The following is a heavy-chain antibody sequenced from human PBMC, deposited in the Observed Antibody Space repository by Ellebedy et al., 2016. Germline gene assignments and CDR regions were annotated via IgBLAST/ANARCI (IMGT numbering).Heavy chain of an antibody. Sequence: ASVKVSCXASGYTFTTFSITWVRQVPGQGLEWMGFVNTFSGNTKFAQKFQGRVTMTSNTSISTAYMELSSLRSEDTAVYYCAKTSGWGYGENWGQGTLVTVSS. V-gene: IGHV1-18*04. CDR1: GYTFTTFS. CDR2: VNTFSGNT. CDR3: AKTSGWGYGEN. J-gene: IGHJ4*02. D-gene: IGHD3-10*01.